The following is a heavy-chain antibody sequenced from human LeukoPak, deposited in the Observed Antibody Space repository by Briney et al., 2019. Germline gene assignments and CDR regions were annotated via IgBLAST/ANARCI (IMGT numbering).Heavy chain of an antibody. Sequence: NPSETLSLTCTVSGGSISSYYWSWIRQPPGKGLEWIGYIDYSGSANYNPSLKSRVTISVDTSKSQFSLRLSPVTAADTALYYCARAGGGYSYDYWGQGTLVTVSS. CDR2: IDYSGSA. J-gene: IGHJ4*02. CDR3: ARAGGGYSYDY. V-gene: IGHV4-59*01. D-gene: IGHD5-18*01. CDR1: GGSISSYY.